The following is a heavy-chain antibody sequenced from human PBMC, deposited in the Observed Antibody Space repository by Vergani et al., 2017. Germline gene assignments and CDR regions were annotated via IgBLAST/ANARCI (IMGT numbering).Heavy chain of an antibody. CDR1: GFSLSNARMG. CDR2: IFSNGEK. CDR3: ARILYSDILTGYSSFDY. V-gene: IGHV2-26*01. Sequence: QVTLKESGPVLVKPTETLTLTCTVSGFSLSNARMGVSWIRQPPGKALEWLAHIFSNGEKSYSTALKSRLTISKDTSKSQVVLTMTNMDPVDTATYYCARILYSDILTGYSSFDYWGQGTLVTVSS. D-gene: IGHD3-9*01. J-gene: IGHJ4*02.